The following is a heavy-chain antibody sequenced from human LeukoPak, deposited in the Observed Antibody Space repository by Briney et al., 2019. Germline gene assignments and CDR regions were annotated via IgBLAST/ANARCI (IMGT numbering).Heavy chain of an antibody. V-gene: IGHV3-23*01. D-gene: IGHD5-18*01. CDR2: ISGSGGST. J-gene: IGHJ4*02. CDR1: GFTFSSYA. Sequence: GGSLRLSCAAYGFTFSSYAMSWVRQAPGKGLEWVSAISGSGGSTYYADSVKGRFTISRDNSKNTLYLQMNSLRAEDTAVYYCARAEGYSYGPFDYWGQGTLVTVSS. CDR3: ARAEGYSYGPFDY.